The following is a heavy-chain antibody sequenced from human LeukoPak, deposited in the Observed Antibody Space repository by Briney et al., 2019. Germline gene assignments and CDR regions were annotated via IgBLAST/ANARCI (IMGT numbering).Heavy chain of an antibody. V-gene: IGHV4-34*01. CDR3: ARCSDDDIVVVPAAIYAFDI. CDR2: INHSGNT. Sequence: SETLSLTCAVYGGSFSGYYSSWIRQPPGKGLEWFGEINHSGNTNYNPSLTSRVTISVDTSKNQFSLKLSSVTAADTAVYDCARCSDDDIVVVPAAIYAFDIWGQGTMVTVSS. D-gene: IGHD2-2*01. CDR1: GGSFSGYY. J-gene: IGHJ3*02.